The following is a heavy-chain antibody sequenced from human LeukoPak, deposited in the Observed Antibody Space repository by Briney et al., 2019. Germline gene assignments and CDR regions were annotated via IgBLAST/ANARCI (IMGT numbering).Heavy chain of an antibody. CDR1: GFTFSSYG. J-gene: IGHJ5*02. CDR3: ARDGDSSQALKP. Sequence: GGSLRLSCAASGFTFSSYGMHWVRQAPGKGLEWVAFIRYDGSNKYYADSVKGRFTISRDNAKNSLYLQMNSLRAEDTAVYYCARDGDSSQALKPWGQGTLVTVSS. V-gene: IGHV3-30*02. CDR2: IRYDGSNK. D-gene: IGHD6-19*01.